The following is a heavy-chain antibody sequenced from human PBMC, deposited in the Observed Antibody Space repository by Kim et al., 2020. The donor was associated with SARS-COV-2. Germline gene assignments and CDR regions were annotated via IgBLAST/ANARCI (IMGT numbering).Heavy chain of an antibody. V-gene: IGHV1-69*13. Sequence: SVKVSCKASGGTFSSYAISWVRQAPGQGLEWMGGIIPIFGTANYAQKFQGRVTITADESTSTAYMELSSLRSEDTAVYYCAGGIAVAGTWNYYGMDVWGQGTTVTVSS. J-gene: IGHJ6*02. CDR1: GGTFSSYA. D-gene: IGHD6-19*01. CDR3: AGGIAVAGTWNYYGMDV. CDR2: IIPIFGTA.